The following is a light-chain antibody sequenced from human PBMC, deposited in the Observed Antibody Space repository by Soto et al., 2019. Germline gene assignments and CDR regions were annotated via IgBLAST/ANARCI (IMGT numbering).Light chain of an antibody. CDR3: QHYHGWPAES. CDR2: GAS. V-gene: IGKV3-15*01. CDR1: QSVSSN. J-gene: IGKJ4*02. Sequence: IVMPQSPATLSLSPGERATLSCRASQSVSSNLAWYQQKPGQAPRLLIYGASTRATGVPAKFSASLFGTEFTLTFGCLHAVHIEPYFRQHYHGWPAESFGAGTNVDI.